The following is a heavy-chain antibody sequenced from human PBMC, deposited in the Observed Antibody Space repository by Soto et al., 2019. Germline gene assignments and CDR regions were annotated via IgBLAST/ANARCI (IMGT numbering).Heavy chain of an antibody. D-gene: IGHD5-12*01. Sequence: SETLSLTCTVSGASLSGFYWSWIRQSPEKGLEWIGYIYYSGYTSYNPSLKSRVTISVDTSKNQFSLNLNSVTAADTAVYYCARGNGYNYYWGQGSPVTVSS. CDR2: IYYSGYT. CDR1: GASLSGFY. V-gene: IGHV4-59*01. J-gene: IGHJ4*02. CDR3: ARGNGYNYY.